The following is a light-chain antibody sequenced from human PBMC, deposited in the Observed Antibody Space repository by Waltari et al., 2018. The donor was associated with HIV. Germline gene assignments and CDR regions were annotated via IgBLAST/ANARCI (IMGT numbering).Light chain of an antibody. CDR2: EVI. V-gene: IGLV2-11*01. Sequence: QSALTHPRSVSGSPAQSVTISCPGTSRDVGGYASFSCYLQHQGKVPKLIIYEVIKRPSGVPDRFSGSKSGNTASLTISGLQTEDEADYFCCSYAGTDTYVLFGGGTKLTVL. CDR1: SRDVGGYAS. J-gene: IGLJ3*02. CDR3: CSYAGTDTYVL.